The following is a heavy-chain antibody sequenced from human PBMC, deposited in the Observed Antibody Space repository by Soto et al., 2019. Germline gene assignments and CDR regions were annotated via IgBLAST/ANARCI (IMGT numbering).Heavy chain of an antibody. CDR2: IYYSGST. CDR3: AKTYGSGSMFRNGAFDI. D-gene: IGHD3-10*01. J-gene: IGHJ3*02. Sequence: SETLSLTCTVSGGSISSYYWSWIRQPPGKGLEWIGSIYYSGSTYYNPSLKSRVTISVDTSKNQFSLKLSSVTAADTAVYYCAKTYGSGSMFRNGAFDIWGQGTMVTVSS. CDR1: GGSISSYY. V-gene: IGHV4-59*05.